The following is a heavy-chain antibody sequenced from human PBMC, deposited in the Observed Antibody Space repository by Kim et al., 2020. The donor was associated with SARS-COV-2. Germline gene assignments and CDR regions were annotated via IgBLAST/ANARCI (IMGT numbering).Heavy chain of an antibody. CDR3: ATSYAFSARGSPDY. CDR1: GYTLTELS. V-gene: IGHV1-24*01. J-gene: IGHJ4*02. CDR2: FDPEDGET. Sequence: ASVKVSCKVSGYTLTELSMHWVRQAPGKGLEWMGGFDPEDGETIYAQKFQGRVTMTEDTSTDTAYMELSSLRSEDTAVYYCATSYAFSARGSPDYWGQGTLVTVPS. D-gene: IGHD2-2*01.